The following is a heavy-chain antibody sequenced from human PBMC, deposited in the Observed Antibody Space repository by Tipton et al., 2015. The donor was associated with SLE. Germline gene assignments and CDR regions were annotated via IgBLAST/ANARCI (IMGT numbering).Heavy chain of an antibody. CDR1: GFTFDDYT. CDR3: AKDIGSSGWYGAPYYYGMDV. D-gene: IGHD6-19*01. CDR2: ISWDGGST. Sequence: SLRLSCAASGFTFDDYTMHWVRQAPGKGLGWVSLISWDGGSTYYADSVKGRFTISRDNSKNSLYLQMNSLRTEDTALYYCAKDIGSSGWYGAPYYYGMDVWGQGTTVTVSS. V-gene: IGHV3-43*01. J-gene: IGHJ6*02.